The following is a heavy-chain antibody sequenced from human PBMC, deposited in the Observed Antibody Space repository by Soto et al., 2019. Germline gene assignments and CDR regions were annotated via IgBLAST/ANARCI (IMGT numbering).Heavy chain of an antibody. V-gene: IGHV3-21*01. CDR1: GFTFSSYS. J-gene: IGHJ6*04. CDR2: ISSSSSYI. D-gene: IGHD6-19*01. CDR3: ARYWSQWLVHEVDYGMDV. Sequence: PGGSLRLSCAASGFTFSSYSMNWVRQAPGKGLEWVSSISSSSSYIYYADSVKGRFTISRDNAKNSLYLQMNSLRAEDTAVYYCARYWSQWLVHEVDYGMDVWGKGTTVTVSS.